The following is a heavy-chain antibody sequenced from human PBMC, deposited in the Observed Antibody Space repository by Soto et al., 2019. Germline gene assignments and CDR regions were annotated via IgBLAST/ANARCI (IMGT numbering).Heavy chain of an antibody. CDR3: ARDQVFEDSRGNLLGY. V-gene: IGHV1-18*01. CDR2: ISTHNGDR. CDR1: GYIFTSYG. D-gene: IGHD3-22*01. Sequence: QVQLVQSGGEVRKPGASVKVSCKASGYIFTSYGITWVRQAPGQGLEWMGWISTHNGDRKYAPKLQGRVTMTTDTSTSTAYMELRSRRSDDTAVYYCARDQVFEDSRGNLLGYWGQGTLVTFSS. J-gene: IGHJ4*02.